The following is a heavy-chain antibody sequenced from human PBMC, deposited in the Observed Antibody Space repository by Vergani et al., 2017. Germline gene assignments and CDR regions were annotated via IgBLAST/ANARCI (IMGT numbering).Heavy chain of an antibody. V-gene: IGHV4-39*07. CDR3: ARGSLEYDILTGSFDY. D-gene: IGHD3-9*01. J-gene: IGHJ4*02. Sequence: QLQLQESGPGLVKPSETLSLTCTVSGGSISRSSYYWGWIRQPPGKGLEWMGRIYYSGSTYYNKSLKSRVTISVDTSKNQFSLTVSSVTAADTAVYDCARGSLEYDILTGSFDYWDQGTLVTVSS. CDR2: IYYSGST. CDR1: GGSISRSSYY.